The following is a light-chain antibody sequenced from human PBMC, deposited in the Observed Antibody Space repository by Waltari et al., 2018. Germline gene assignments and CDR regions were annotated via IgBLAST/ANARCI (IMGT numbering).Light chain of an antibody. Sequence: SYELRQPPSVSVSPGQTARITCSGDALATQFGYWYQQKPGQAPVMGIYKDSKWPSGIPERVAGSSSGTTVTLTIIGVQAEDEADYYCQSGDNGGGSPYVLFGGGTKVTVL. CDR3: QSGDNGGGSPYVL. CDR2: KDS. CDR1: ALATQF. V-gene: IGLV3-25*03. J-gene: IGLJ2*01.